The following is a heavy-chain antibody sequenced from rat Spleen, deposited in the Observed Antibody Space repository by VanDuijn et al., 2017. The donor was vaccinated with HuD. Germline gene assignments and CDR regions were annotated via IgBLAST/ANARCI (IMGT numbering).Heavy chain of an antibody. CDR3: ARHPVYYGYTYFDY. Sequence: EVQLVESGGGLVQPGRSLKLSCAASGFTFSDYAMAWVRQAPKKGLEWVATIIYDGSSTYYRDSVKGRFTISRDNAKSTLYLQMDSLRSEDTATYYCARHPVYYGYTYFDYWGQGVMVTVSS. J-gene: IGHJ2*01. V-gene: IGHV5-17*01. D-gene: IGHD1-6*01. CDR2: IIYDGSST. CDR1: GFTFSDYA.